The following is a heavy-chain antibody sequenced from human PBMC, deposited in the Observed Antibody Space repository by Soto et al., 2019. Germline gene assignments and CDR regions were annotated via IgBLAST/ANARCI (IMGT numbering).Heavy chain of an antibody. CDR1: GFNFGACA. V-gene: IGHV3-49*04. CDR3: TRSLAIDFDS. J-gene: IGHJ4*02. Sequence: GGSLRLSCSASGFNFGACAMSWVRQAPGKGLEWVGFIRRMAYGGTTDYAASVKGRFSISRDDSKSIVYLQMNSLEIEDTAVYYCTRSLAIDFDSWGQGTLVTVSS. CDR2: IRRMAYGGTT.